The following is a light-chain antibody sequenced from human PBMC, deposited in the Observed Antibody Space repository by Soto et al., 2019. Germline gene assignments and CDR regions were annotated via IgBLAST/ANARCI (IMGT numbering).Light chain of an antibody. CDR3: MQGTHWST. CDR2: KVS. V-gene: IGKV2-30*01. Sequence: DVVMTQSPLSLPVTLGQPASISCRSSQSLVYSDGNTYLNWFQQRPGQSPRRLIYKVSNRDSGVPDRLSGSGSGTDFTLKISRVEAEDVGVYYCMQGTHWSTFGQGTKLEIK. CDR1: QSLVYSDGNTY. J-gene: IGKJ2*01.